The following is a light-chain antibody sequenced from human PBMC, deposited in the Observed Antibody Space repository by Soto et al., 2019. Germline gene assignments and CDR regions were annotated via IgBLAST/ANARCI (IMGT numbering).Light chain of an antibody. J-gene: IGKJ4*01. CDR1: QDISNY. Sequence: MTQSPYARSASVGDRVSITCQASQDISNYLNWYQQKPGKAPKLLIYDASNLETGVPSRFSGSGSGTDFTFTISSLQPEDIATYYCQQYDNLPLTFGGGTKVDIK. CDR3: QQYDNLPLT. V-gene: IGKV1-33*01. CDR2: DAS.